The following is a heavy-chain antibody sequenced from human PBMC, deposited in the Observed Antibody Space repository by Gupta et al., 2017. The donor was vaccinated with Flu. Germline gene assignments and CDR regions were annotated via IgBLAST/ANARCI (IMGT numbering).Heavy chain of an antibody. J-gene: IGHJ4*02. Sequence: EVQLLESGGGLVQPGGSLRLSCAASGFPFSNFGMTWVRQPPGKGLEWVSATSGSGGTTSYADSVKGRFTISRDNSKNTLYLQMNSLRAGDTAVYYCAKGFCSSTSCFEGLVDYWGQGTLVTVSS. CDR1: GFPFSNFG. CDR2: TSGSGGTT. V-gene: IGHV3-23*01. D-gene: IGHD2-2*01. CDR3: AKGFCSSTSCFEGLVDY.